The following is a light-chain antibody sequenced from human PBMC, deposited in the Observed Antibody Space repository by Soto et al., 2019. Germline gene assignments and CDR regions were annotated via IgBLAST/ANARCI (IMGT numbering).Light chain of an antibody. Sequence: EIVLTQSPGTLSLSPGERATLSCRASQSVSSSYLAWYQQKPGQAPRLLIYGASSRATGIPDRFSGSVSGTDFTLTISRLEPDDLAVQYSQPYGSPTGTFGQGTK. CDR1: QSVSSSY. J-gene: IGKJ1*01. V-gene: IGKV3-20*01. CDR3: QPYGSPTGT. CDR2: GAS.